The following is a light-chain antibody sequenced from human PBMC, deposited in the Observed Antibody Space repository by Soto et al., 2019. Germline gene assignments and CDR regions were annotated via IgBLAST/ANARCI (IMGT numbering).Light chain of an antibody. V-gene: IGLV6-57*04. CDR2: ENM. CDR1: SGSIANNY. J-gene: IGLJ2*01. Sequence: NFMLTQPHSVSETPGKTVTISCTRSSGSIANNYVQWYQQRPGSAPTTVIYENMLRPSGGPGRFSGSTDASSNSASLTISGLQIEDETDYSCPSDDADFVIFGGGTKVNV. CDR3: PSDDADFVI.